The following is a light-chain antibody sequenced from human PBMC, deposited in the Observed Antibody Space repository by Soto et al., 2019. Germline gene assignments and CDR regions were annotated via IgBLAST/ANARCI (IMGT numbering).Light chain of an antibody. CDR3: QQSYSTPFT. J-gene: IGKJ3*01. V-gene: IGKV1-39*01. CDR1: QSISSY. Sequence: DIQMTQSPSSLSASVGDRVTITCRASQSISSYLNWYQQKPGKAPKLLIYAASSLQSGVPSSFSSSGSGTEFTLTISSLQPEDIATYYCQQSYSTPFTFGPGTKVDIK. CDR2: AAS.